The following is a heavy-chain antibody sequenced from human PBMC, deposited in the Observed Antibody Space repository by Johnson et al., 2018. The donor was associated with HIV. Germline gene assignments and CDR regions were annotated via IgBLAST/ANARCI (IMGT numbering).Heavy chain of an antibody. V-gene: IGHV3-30*04. Sequence: QVQLVESGGGVVQPGRSLRLSCAASGFTFSSYAMHWVRQAPGKGLEWVAVISYDGSNKYHADSVKGRLIISRDNAKNSLYLQMSSLRAEDTAVYYCAREGPYWAFDIWGQGTMVTVSS. CDR3: AREGPYWAFDI. CDR1: GFTFSSYA. J-gene: IGHJ3*02. D-gene: IGHD2-15*01. CDR2: ISYDGSNK.